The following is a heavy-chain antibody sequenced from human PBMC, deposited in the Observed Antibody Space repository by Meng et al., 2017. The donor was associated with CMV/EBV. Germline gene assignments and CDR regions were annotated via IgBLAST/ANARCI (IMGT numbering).Heavy chain of an antibody. Sequence: GESLKISWAASGFTFSSYAMSWVRQAPGTGLEWVAAISGSGGSTYYADSVKGRFTISRENAKNSLYLQMNILRAEDTAVYYCARGQGRIVVNWFDPWGQGTLVTVSS. D-gene: IGHD3-22*01. V-gene: IGHV3-23*01. CDR1: GFTFSSYA. J-gene: IGHJ5*02. CDR2: ISGSGGST. CDR3: ARGQGRIVVNWFDP.